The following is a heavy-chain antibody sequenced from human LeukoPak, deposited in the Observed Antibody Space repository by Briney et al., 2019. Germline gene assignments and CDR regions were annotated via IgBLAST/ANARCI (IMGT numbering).Heavy chain of an antibody. J-gene: IGHJ4*02. V-gene: IGHV4-38-2*02. CDR1: GYSISSGYY. CDR2: IYHSGST. D-gene: IGHD3-22*01. CDR3: AGVNWGYYDDYFDY. Sequence: SETLSLTCTVSGYSISSGYYWGWIRQPPGKGLEWIGIIYHSGSTYYNPSLKSRVTISVDTPKNQFSVKLSSVTAADKAVYYCAGVNWGYYDDYFDYWGQGTLVTVSS.